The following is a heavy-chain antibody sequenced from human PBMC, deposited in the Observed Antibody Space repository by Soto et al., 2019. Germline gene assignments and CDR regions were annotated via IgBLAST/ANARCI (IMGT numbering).Heavy chain of an antibody. CDR2: ISSDGNNK. V-gene: IGHV3-30-3*01. J-gene: IGHJ3*02. CDR3: ARSRNSFDS. CDR1: GFSFSNYA. Sequence: QVELVESGGGVVQPGRSLRLSCATSGFSFSNYANQWVRQAPGKGLDWVAVISSDGNNKYYADSVKGRFTISRDNSKNTSYLQMHSLGVEDTAVYYCARSRNSFDSWGQGTMVIVSS.